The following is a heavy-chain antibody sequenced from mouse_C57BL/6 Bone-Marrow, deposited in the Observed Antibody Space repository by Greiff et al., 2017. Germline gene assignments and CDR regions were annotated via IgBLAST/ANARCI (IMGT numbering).Heavy chain of an antibody. D-gene: IGHD2-3*01. CDR3: AREGYYRFAY. CDR2: IYPRRGNT. CDR1: GYTFTSYG. Sequence: QVQLQQSGAELARPGAPVKLSGKASGYTFTSYGISWVKQRTGQGPEWIGEIYPRRGNTSYNEKFKGKATLTADKSSSTAYMELRSLTSEDSAVYFCAREGYYRFAYWGQVALVSVSA. V-gene: IGHV1-81*01. J-gene: IGHJ3*01.